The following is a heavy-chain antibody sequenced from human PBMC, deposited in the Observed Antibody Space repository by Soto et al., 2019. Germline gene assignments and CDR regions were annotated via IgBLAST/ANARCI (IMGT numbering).Heavy chain of an antibody. CDR2: TNAGNGNT. J-gene: IGHJ5*02. Sequence: QAQLVQSGAEVKKPGASVKVSCKASGYIFTSNAMHWVRRAPGQRLEWMGWTNAGNGNTMYSQKFQGSVSITRDTSASTAYKALSSLRSDVTAVYYCAGESGSGTYYRPIPSWGRGTLVTVSS. D-gene: IGHD3-10*01. CDR1: GYIFTSNA. V-gene: IGHV1-3*01. CDR3: AGESGSGTYYRPIPS.